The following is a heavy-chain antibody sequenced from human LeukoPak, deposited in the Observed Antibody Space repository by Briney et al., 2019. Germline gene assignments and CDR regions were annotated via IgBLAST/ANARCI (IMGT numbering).Heavy chain of an antibody. CDR1: GFIFSSYS. CDR2: VSTSSSTI. Sequence: GGSLRLSCAASGFIFSSYSMNWVRQAPGKGLEWISYVSTSSSTIYYADSVKGRFTISRDNAKNSLYLQMSSLRAEDTAVYYCARAPGDSRYYFYYYMDVWGKGTTVTVSS. J-gene: IGHJ6*03. V-gene: IGHV3-48*01. D-gene: IGHD7-27*01. CDR3: ARAPGDSRYYFYYYMDV.